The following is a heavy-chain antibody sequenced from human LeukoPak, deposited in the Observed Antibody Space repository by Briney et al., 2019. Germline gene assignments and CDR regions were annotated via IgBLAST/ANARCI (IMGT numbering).Heavy chain of an antibody. V-gene: IGHV3-33*01. CDR2: IWYDGSNK. J-gene: IGHJ4*02. Sequence: PGGYLRLSCAASGFTFSSYGMQWVRQAPGKGLEWVAVIWYDGSNKYYADSVKGRFTISRDNSKNTLYLQMNSLRAEDTAVYYCARGHGIRYYDFWSGYCDFDYWGQGTLVTVSS. D-gene: IGHD3-3*01. CDR1: GFTFSSYG. CDR3: ARGHGIRYYDFWSGYCDFDY.